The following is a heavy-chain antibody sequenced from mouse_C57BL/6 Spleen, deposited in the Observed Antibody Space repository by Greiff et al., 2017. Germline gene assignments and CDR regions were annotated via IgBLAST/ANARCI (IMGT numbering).Heavy chain of an antibody. CDR1: GFTFSSYG. CDR3: ARRCFITTGGYYFDY. V-gene: IGHV5-6*02. Sequence: EVKLVESGGDLVKPGGSLKLSCAASGFTFSSYGMSWVRQTPDKRLEWVATLSSGGGYPYYTDSVKGRFTITRDNDKTTTYLQMAILKSEYTAMYYGARRCFITTGGYYFDYRGQSTTLTVSS. J-gene: IGHJ2*01. CDR2: LSSGGGYP. D-gene: IGHD1-1*01.